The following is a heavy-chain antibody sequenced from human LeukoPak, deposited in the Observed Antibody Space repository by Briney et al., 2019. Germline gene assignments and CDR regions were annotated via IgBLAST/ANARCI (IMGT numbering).Heavy chain of an antibody. CDR1: GGTFSSYA. D-gene: IGHD3-22*01. J-gene: IGHJ4*02. Sequence: VSSVKVSFKASGGTFSSYAISWVRQAPGQGLEWMGRIIPIFGTANYAQKFQGRVTITTDEYTSTDSMDLSRLRDRDTAVYYCARDLRVDVYWWLFHDYWGQGTLVTVSS. CDR2: IIPIFGTA. V-gene: IGHV1-69*05. CDR3: ARDLRVDVYWWLFHDY.